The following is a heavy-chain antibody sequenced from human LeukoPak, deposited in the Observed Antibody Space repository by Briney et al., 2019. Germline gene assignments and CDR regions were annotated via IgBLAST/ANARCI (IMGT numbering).Heavy chain of an antibody. CDR1: GYTFTTYN. CDR2: INAANGNT. J-gene: IGHJ4*02. Sequence: ASVKVSCKASGYTFTTYNVHWVRQAPGQRLEWMGWINAANGNTKSSQKFQGRVTITRDTSATTAYMELSSLRSEDTAVYYCARAPVYDSSGYYLDYWGQGSLVIVTS. D-gene: IGHD3-22*01. V-gene: IGHV1-3*01. CDR3: ARAPVYDSSGYYLDY.